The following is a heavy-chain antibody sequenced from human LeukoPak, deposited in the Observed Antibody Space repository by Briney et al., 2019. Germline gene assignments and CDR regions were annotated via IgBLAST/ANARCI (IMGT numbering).Heavy chain of an antibody. D-gene: IGHD6-13*01. V-gene: IGHV1-46*01. CDR3: ARTIAAAGRLVWFDP. Sequence: ASVKVSCKASGYTFTSYYMHWVRQAPGQGLEWMGIINPSGGSTSYAQKFQGRVTMTRDTSTSTVYMELSSLRSEDTAVYYCARTIAAAGRLVWFDPWGQGTLVTVSS. CDR2: INPSGGST. CDR1: GYTFTSYY. J-gene: IGHJ5*02.